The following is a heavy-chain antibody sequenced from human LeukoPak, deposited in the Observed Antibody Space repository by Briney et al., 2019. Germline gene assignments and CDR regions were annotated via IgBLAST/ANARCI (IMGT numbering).Heavy chain of an antibody. Sequence: ASVKVSCKASGYTFASYAMHWVRQAPGQRLEWMGWINAGNGNTKYSQKFQGRVTITRDTSASTAYMELSSLRSEDTAVYYCAIGAAAGNFDYWGQGTLVTVSS. CDR3: AIGAAAGNFDY. CDR1: GYTFASYA. D-gene: IGHD6-13*01. V-gene: IGHV1-3*01. J-gene: IGHJ4*02. CDR2: INAGNGNT.